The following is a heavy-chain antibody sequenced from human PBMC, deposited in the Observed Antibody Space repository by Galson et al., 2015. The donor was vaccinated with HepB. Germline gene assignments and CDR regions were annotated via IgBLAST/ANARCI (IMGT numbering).Heavy chain of an antibody. V-gene: IGHV1-3*01. CDR1: GYTFTSYA. Sequence: SCKASGYTFTSYAMHWVRQAPGQRLEWMGWINAGNGNTKYSQKFQGRVTITRDTSASTAYMELSSLRSEDTAVYYCARVSNDFWSGYYTGRSYAFDIWGQGTMVTVSS. CDR2: INAGNGNT. CDR3: ARVSNDFWSGYYTGRSYAFDI. D-gene: IGHD3-3*01. J-gene: IGHJ3*02.